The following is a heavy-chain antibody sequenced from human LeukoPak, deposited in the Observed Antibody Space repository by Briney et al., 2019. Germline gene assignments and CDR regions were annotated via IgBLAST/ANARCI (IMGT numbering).Heavy chain of an antibody. CDR1: GFTFSSYS. D-gene: IGHD2-15*01. CDR3: ARDFLDCSGGSCYVGAFDI. V-gene: IGHV3-21*01. Sequence: GGTLRLFCAASGFTFSSYSMNWVRQAPGEGLEWVSSISSSSSYIYYADSVKGRFTISRDNAKNSLYLQMNSLRAEDTAVYYCARDFLDCSGGSCYVGAFDIWGQGTMVTVSS. CDR2: ISSSSSYI. J-gene: IGHJ3*02.